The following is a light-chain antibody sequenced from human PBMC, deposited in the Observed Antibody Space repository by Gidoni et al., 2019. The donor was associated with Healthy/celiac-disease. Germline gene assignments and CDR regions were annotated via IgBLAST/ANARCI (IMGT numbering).Light chain of an antibody. CDR3: MQALQPPLCS. J-gene: IGKJ2*04. CDR2: LGS. V-gene: IGKV2-28*01. CDR1: QSLLHSNGYNY. Sequence: DIVMTQSPLSLHVTPGEPASISCRSSQSLLHSNGYNYLDWYLQKPGQSPQLLIYLGSNRASGVPDRFSGSGSGTDFTLKISRVEAEDVGVYYCMQALQPPLCSFGQGTKLEIK.